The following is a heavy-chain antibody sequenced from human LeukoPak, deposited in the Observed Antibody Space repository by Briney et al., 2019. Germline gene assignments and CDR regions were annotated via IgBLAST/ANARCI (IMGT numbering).Heavy chain of an antibody. J-gene: IGHJ4*02. Sequence: AGSLRLSCAASGFTFSDYYMSWIRQAPRKGLEWVSYISSSGSTIYYADSVKGRFTISRDNAKNSLYLQMNSLRAEDTAVYYCARASSRTVLRFLEWLLDYWGQGTLVTVSS. D-gene: IGHD3-3*01. CDR3: ARASSRTVLRFLEWLLDY. V-gene: IGHV3-11*04. CDR1: GFTFSDYY. CDR2: ISSSGSTI.